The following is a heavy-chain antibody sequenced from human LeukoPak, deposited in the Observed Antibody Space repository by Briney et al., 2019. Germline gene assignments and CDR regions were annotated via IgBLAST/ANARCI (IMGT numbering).Heavy chain of an antibody. D-gene: IGHD5-18*01. CDR1: GGSISSSSYY. J-gene: IGHJ6*03. CDR2: IYYSGST. Sequence: PSETLSLTCTVSGGSISSSSYYWGWIRQPPGKGLEWIGSIYYSGSTYYNPSLKSRVTISVDTSKNQFSLKLSSVTAADTAVYYCARHVTGYSYGYYYYYYMDVWGKGTTVTISS. V-gene: IGHV4-39*01. CDR3: ARHVTGYSYGYYYYYYMDV.